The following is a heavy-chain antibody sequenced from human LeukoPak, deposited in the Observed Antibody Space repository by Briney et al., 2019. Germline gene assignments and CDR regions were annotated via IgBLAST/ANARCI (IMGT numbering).Heavy chain of an antibody. CDR3: ARQLYDFWSGYYHQGNWFDP. J-gene: IGHJ5*02. Sequence: GGSLRLSCAASGFTFSSSWMHWVRQAPGKGLEWVSYISSSGSTIYYADSVKGRFTISRDNAKNSLYLQMNSLRAEDTAVYYCARQLYDFWSGYYHQGNWFDPWGQGTLVTVSS. CDR2: ISSSGSTI. V-gene: IGHV3-48*04. D-gene: IGHD3-3*01. CDR1: GFTFSSSW.